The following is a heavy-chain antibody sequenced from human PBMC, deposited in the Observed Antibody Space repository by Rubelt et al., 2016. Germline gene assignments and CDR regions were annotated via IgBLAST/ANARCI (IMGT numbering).Heavy chain of an antibody. Sequence: QVQLVQSGAEVKKPGASVKVSCKASGYTFTSYAMHWVRQAPGQRLEWMGWINAGNGNTKYSPKFQGRDTSTRDPSASTAYMELSSLRSEDTAVYYCARSKDTAMVTDADWYFDLWGRGTLVTVSS. V-gene: IGHV1-3*01. CDR2: INAGNGNT. D-gene: IGHD5-18*01. CDR1: GYTFTSYA. J-gene: IGHJ2*01. CDR3: ARSKDTAMVTDADWYFDL.